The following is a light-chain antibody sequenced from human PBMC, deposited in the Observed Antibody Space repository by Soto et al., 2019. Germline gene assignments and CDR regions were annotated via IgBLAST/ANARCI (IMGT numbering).Light chain of an antibody. CDR3: CSHAGDNTYV. V-gene: IGLV2-8*01. J-gene: IGLJ1*01. Sequence: QSALTQPPSASGSPGQSVTISCTGSSSDIGGYDFVSWYQQHPGKVPKLLIYEVTKRPSGVPDRFSGSKSGNTASLTVSGLQADDEADYYCCSHAGDNTYVFGTGTKVTVL. CDR1: SSDIGGYDF. CDR2: EVT.